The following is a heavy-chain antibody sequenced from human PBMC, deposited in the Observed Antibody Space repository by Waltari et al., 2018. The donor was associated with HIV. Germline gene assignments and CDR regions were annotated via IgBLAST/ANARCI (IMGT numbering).Heavy chain of an antibody. Sequence: EVQLVESGGGLVQPGGSLRLSCAASGFTFSSYWMSWVRQAPGKGVEWVANIKQYGSEKYYVAFVKGRFTISRDNANNSVYLQMNSLRAEDTAVYYCARPIGRGQDYWGQGTLVTVSS. CDR1: GFTFSSYW. J-gene: IGHJ4*02. CDR2: IKQYGSEK. V-gene: IGHV3-7*01. CDR3: ARPIGRGQDY.